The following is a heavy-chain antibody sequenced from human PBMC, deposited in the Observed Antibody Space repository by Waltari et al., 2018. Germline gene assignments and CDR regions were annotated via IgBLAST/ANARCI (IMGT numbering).Heavy chain of an antibody. CDR2: MNPNSGNT. CDR1: GYTFTSYD. Sequence: QVQLVQSGAEVKKPGASVKVSCKASGYTFTSYDINWVRQATGQGLEWMGWMNPNSGNTGDAQKFQGRVTMTRNTSISTAYMELSSLRSEDTAVYYCARALSGGGYYYYYMDVWGKGTTVTVSS. J-gene: IGHJ6*03. CDR3: ARALSGGGYYYYYMDV. V-gene: IGHV1-8*01. D-gene: IGHD3-16*01.